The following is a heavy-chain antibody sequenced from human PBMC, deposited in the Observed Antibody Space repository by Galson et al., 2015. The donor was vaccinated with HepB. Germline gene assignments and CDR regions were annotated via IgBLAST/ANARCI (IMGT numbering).Heavy chain of an antibody. V-gene: IGHV4-39*07. CDR3: ARARGTLAVADVYDY. Sequence: SETLSLTCTVSGGSISSSSYYWGWIRQPPGKGLEWIGEIYHSGSTNYNPSLKSRVTISVDKSKNQFSLKLSSVTAADTAVYYCARARGTLAVADVYDYWGQGTLVTVSS. CDR1: GGSISSSSYY. CDR2: IYHSGST. D-gene: IGHD6-19*01. J-gene: IGHJ4*02.